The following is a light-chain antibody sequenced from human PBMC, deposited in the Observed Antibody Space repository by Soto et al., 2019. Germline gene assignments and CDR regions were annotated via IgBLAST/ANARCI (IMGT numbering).Light chain of an antibody. J-gene: IGLJ2*01. V-gene: IGLV2-14*01. CDR2: EVS. CDR3: SSYTTGSTVA. CDR1: SSDIGGYNY. Sequence: QSALTQSASVSGSPGQSITISCTGTSSDIGGYNYVSWYQQHPDKAPKLMIFEVSNRPSGVSNRFSGSKSGNTASLTISGLLAEDEADYYCSSYTTGSTVAFGGGTKVTVL.